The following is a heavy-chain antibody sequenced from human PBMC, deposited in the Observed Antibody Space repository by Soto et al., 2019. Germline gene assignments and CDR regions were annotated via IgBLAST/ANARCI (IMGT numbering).Heavy chain of an antibody. CDR3: SRVRYTGVWSTDY. J-gene: IGHJ4*02. CDR1: GFTFSDYY. V-gene: IGHV3-72*01. Sequence: EVQLVESGGGLVQPGGSLRLSCAASGFTFSDYYMDWVRQAPGKGLEWVGRTRNKANSYTTEYAASVKGRFTISRDESQNSMYLQMNSLKTEDTAVYYCSRVRYTGVWSTDYWGQGTLVTVSS. CDR2: TRNKANSYTT. D-gene: IGHD6-19*01.